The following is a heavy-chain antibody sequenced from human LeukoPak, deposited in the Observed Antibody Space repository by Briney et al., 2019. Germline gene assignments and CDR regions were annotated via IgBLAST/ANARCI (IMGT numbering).Heavy chain of an antibody. CDR2: INPNSGGT. CDR3: ARRKDPWLTFDY. V-gene: IGHV1-2*02. D-gene: IGHD5-12*01. Sequence: ASVKVSCKASGYTFTGYYIHWVRHAPGQGLEWMVWINPNSGGTNYAQKFQGRITMTRDTSISTAYMELSRLRSEDTAVYYCARRKDPWLTFDYWGQGTLVTVSS. CDR1: GYTFTGYY. J-gene: IGHJ4*02.